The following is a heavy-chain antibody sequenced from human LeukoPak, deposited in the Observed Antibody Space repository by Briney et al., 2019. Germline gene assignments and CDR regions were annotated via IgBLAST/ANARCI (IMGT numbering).Heavy chain of an antibody. Sequence: PGGSLRLSCAASGFTFSSYAMSWVRQAPGKGREWVANIKQDGSEKYYVDSVKGRFTISRDNAKNSLYLQMNSLRDEDTAVYYCATGGFWFGGWGQGTLVTVSS. J-gene: IGHJ4*02. V-gene: IGHV3-7*04. D-gene: IGHD3-10*01. CDR1: GFTFSSYA. CDR3: ATGGFWFGG. CDR2: IKQDGSEK.